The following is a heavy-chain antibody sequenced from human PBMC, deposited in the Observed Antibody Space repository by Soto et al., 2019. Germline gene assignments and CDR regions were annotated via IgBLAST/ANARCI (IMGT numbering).Heavy chain of an antibody. V-gene: IGHV3-23*01. CDR1: GFIFENFG. CDR2: ISGSGFKK. Sequence: QPGGSLRLSCAASGFIFENFGMSWVRQAPGKGLEWISSISGSGFKKYYADSVKGRFTIPRDNSKNTLYLQMNSLRAEDTAVYYCAKGPYGSAYYYGMDVWGQGTTVTVSS. CDR3: AKGPYGSAYYYGMDV. J-gene: IGHJ6*02. D-gene: IGHD3-10*01.